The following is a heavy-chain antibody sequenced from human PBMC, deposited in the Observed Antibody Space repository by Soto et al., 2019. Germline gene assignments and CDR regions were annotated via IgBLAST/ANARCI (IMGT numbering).Heavy chain of an antibody. V-gene: IGHV4-34*01. CDR1: GGSFSGYY. CDR2: INHSGST. J-gene: IGHJ5*02. D-gene: IGHD1-7*01. Sequence: QVQLQQWGAGLLKPSETLSLTCAVYGGSFSGYYWSWTRQPPGTGLAWIGEINHSGSTNYNPSLKSRVTLSVDTSKNPFSLKRSSVTAADTAVYYCAITATTAPGDNWFDPWCQGTLVTVSS. CDR3: AITATTAPGDNWFDP.